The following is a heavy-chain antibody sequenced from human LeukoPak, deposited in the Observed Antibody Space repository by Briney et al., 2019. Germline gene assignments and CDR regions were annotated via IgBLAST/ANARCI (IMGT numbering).Heavy chain of an antibody. Sequence: PGGSLRLSCTASGFIFSTYWMTWVRQAPGMGLEWVANIRQDGIEQFYVDSVKGRFTISRDNADNSLYLQLNSLRAEVTAAYYCARVRTEWYIDLWGRGTLVTVSS. CDR3: ARVRTEWYIDL. CDR2: IRQDGIEQ. J-gene: IGHJ2*01. CDR1: GFIFSTYW. V-gene: IGHV3-7*01. D-gene: IGHD1-1*01.